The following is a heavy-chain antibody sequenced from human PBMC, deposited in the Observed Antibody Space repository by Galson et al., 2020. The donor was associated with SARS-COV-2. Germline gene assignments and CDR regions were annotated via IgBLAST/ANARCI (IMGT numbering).Heavy chain of an antibody. CDR2: ISYDGSNK. CDR3: ANGRGYYDSSGFDY. CDR1: GFTFSSYG. D-gene: IGHD3-22*01. Sequence: SCAASGFTFSSYGMHWVRQAPGKGLEWVAVISYDGSNKYYADSVKGRFTISRDNSKNTLYLQMNSLRAEDTAVYYCANGRGYYDSSGFDYWGQGTLVTVSS. J-gene: IGHJ4*02. V-gene: IGHV3-30*18.